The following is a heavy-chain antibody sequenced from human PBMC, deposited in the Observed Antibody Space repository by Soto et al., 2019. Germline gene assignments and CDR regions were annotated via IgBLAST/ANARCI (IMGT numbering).Heavy chain of an antibody. CDR3: ARNNYGDYYYYGMDV. J-gene: IGHJ6*02. Sequence: GGSLRLSCASSGFTFSSYAMHWVRQAPGKGLEWVAVISYDGSNKYYADSVKGRFTISRDNSKNTLYLQMNSLRAEDTAVYYCARNNYGDYYYYGMDVWGQGTTVTVSS. CDR1: GFTFSSYA. V-gene: IGHV3-30-3*01. CDR2: ISYDGSNK. D-gene: IGHD4-17*01.